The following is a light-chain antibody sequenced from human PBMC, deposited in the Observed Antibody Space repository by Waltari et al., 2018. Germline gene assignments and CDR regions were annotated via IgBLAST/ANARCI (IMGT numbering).Light chain of an antibody. CDR2: NAS. V-gene: IGKV3-15*01. Sequence: EIVVTQSPATLSLSPGERVTLSCRASQIVTNKFAWGQQRPGQAPRLLIDNASTRATDIPARFSGSGSGTEFTLTINSLQSEDLAIYYCQVRTSWLWTFGQGTKV. CDR3: QVRTSWLWT. J-gene: IGKJ1*01. CDR1: QIVTNK.